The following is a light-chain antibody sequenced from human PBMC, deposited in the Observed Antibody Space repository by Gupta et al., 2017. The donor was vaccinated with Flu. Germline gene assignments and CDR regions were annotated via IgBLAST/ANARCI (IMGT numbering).Light chain of an antibody. Sequence: IVLTQSPATLSLSPGERATLSCRASQSVSSYLAWYQQKPGQAPRLLIYDASNRATGIPARFSGSGSGTDFTRTISSLEPEDCAVYYCQQRSNWPLTFGGGTKVEIK. CDR1: QSVSSY. V-gene: IGKV3-11*01. J-gene: IGKJ4*01. CDR3: QQRSNWPLT. CDR2: DAS.